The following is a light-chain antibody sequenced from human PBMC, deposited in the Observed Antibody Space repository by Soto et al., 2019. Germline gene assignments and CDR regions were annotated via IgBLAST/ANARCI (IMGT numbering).Light chain of an antibody. CDR3: QQHNSYPWT. CDR1: QSISSW. CDR2: KAS. Sequence: DIQMTQSPSTLSASVGDRVTITCRASQSISSWLAWYQQKPGKAPKLLIYKASSLESGVPSRLSGSGSGTEFTLTISSLQPDDFATYYCQQHNSYPWTVGQGTKVDIK. V-gene: IGKV1-5*03. J-gene: IGKJ1*01.